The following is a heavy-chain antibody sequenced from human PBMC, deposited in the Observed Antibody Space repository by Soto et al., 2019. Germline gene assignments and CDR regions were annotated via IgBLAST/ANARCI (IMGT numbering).Heavy chain of an antibody. CDR1: GFTFSSYG. V-gene: IGHV3-30*18. D-gene: IGHD5-12*01. CDR3: AKDRGRVRGYSGYDTPGPAFDI. J-gene: IGHJ3*02. Sequence: GGSLRLSCAASGFTFSSYGMHWVRQAPGKGLEWVAVISYDGSNKYYADSVKGRFTISRDNSKNTLYLQMNSLRAEDTAVYYCAKDRGRVRGYSGYDTPGPAFDIWGQGTMVTVSS. CDR2: ISYDGSNK.